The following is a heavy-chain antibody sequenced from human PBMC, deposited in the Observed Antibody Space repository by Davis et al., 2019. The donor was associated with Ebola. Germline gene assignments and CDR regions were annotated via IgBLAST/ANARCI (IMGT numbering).Heavy chain of an antibody. CDR1: GFTFSNAW. Sequence: GGSLRLSCAASGFTFSNAWMSWVRQAPGKGLEWVGRIKSKTDGGTTDYAAPVKGRFTISRDDSKNTLYLQMNSLKTEDTAVYYCTTNIVLMVYSYYFDYWGQGTLVTVSS. CDR3: TTNIVLMVYSYYFDY. J-gene: IGHJ4*02. D-gene: IGHD2-8*01. V-gene: IGHV3-15*01. CDR2: IKSKTDGGTT.